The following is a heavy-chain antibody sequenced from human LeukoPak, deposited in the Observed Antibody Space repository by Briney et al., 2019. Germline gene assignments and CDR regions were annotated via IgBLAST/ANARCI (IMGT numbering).Heavy chain of an antibody. CDR2: IYYSGST. V-gene: IGHV4-39*01. Sequence: PSETLSLTCTVSGGSISSSSYYWGWIRQPPGKGLEWIGSIYYSGSTYYNPSLKSRVTISVDTSKNRFSLKLSSVTAADTAVYYCARQEGGQLVTAFDYWGQGTLVTVSS. CDR1: GGSISSSSYY. J-gene: IGHJ4*02. D-gene: IGHD6-6*01. CDR3: ARQEGGQLVTAFDY.